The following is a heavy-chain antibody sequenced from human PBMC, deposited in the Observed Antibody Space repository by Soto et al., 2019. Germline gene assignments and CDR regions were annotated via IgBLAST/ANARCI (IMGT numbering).Heavy chain of an antibody. D-gene: IGHD5-18*01. J-gene: IGHJ4*02. CDR3: IRDMKYSYYFEAGH. CDR1: GFTFGDSA. V-gene: IGHV3-49*04. CDR2: IRTKTFGGTA. Sequence: EVQVVESGGGLVKPGQSLRLSCFASGFTFGDSAFSWVRQAPGKGLEWVGFIRTKTFGGTAEYAASVKGRFSISRDDSKSIAYLQMNSLKTEDTAVYYCIRDMKYSYYFEAGHWGQGTLVTVSS.